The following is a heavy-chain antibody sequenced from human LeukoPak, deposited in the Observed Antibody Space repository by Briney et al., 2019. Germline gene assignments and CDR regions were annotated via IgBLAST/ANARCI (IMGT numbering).Heavy chain of an antibody. J-gene: IGHJ3*02. V-gene: IGHV3-7*01. CDR3: AGDEGWTFDI. D-gene: IGHD5-24*01. CDR1: GFSFSTPW. Sequence: GSLRLFCAASGFSFSTPWVSWVRQAPGKGLEWVALIKQDGSVIHYVDSVKGRFTISRDNAKNSLSLQMNSLRADDTAVYYCAGDEGWTFDIWGQGTKVTVSS. CDR2: IKQDGSVI.